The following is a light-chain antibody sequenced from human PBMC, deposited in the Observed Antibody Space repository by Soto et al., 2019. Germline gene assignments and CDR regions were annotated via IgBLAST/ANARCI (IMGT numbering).Light chain of an antibody. Sequence: IQMTQSPSTLSASVGDRVTITCRASQSISSWLAWYQQKPGKAPKLLIYKASSLESGVPSRFSGSGSGTEFTLTISSRQPDDFATYYCQQYNSYLRTFGQGTKVDI. CDR3: QQYNSYLRT. J-gene: IGKJ1*01. V-gene: IGKV1-5*03. CDR2: KAS. CDR1: QSISSW.